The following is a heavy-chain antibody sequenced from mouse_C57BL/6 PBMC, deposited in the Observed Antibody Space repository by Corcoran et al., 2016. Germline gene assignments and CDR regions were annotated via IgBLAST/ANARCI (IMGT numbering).Heavy chain of an antibody. J-gene: IGHJ1*03. CDR3: ESGAVITTVV. D-gene: IGHD1-1*01. Sequence: QIQLVQSGPELKKPGETVKISCKAYGYTFTTYVMSCVKHAPGKGLKWMGWINTYSGVPTYAADFKVRFAFSLETSASTAYLQINNLTNEDTATYFCESGAVITTVVWGTWTTVTVSS. CDR2: INTYSGVP. V-gene: IGHV9-3*01. CDR1: GYTFTTYV.